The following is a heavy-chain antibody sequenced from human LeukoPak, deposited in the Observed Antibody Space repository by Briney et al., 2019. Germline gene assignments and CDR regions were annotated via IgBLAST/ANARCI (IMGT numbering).Heavy chain of an antibody. D-gene: IGHD1-26*01. Sequence: GGSLRLSCAASGSTVSSNYMSWVRQAPGKGLEWVSVLYSGGTTYYADSVKGRFTVSRDNSKNTLYLQMNSLRAEDTAVYYCARASGGSFAYWGQGTLVTVSS. V-gene: IGHV3-53*01. CDR3: ARASGGSFAY. J-gene: IGHJ4*02. CDR2: LYSGGTT. CDR1: GSTVSSNY.